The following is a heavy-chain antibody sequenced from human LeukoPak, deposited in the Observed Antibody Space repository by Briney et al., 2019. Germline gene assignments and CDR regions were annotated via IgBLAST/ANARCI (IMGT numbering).Heavy chain of an antibody. Sequence: SETLSLTCTVSGGSISSYYWSWIRQPPGKGLEWIGYIYYSGSTYYNPSLKSRVTISVDTSKNQFSLKLSSVTAADTAVYYCARDMRRGPDAFDIWGQGTMVTVSS. V-gene: IGHV4-59*06. J-gene: IGHJ3*02. CDR2: IYYSGST. CDR3: ARDMRRGPDAFDI. CDR1: GGSISSYY. D-gene: IGHD5-24*01.